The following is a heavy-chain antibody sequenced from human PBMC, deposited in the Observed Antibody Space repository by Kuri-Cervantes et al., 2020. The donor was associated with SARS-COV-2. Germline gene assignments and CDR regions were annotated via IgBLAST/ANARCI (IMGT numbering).Heavy chain of an antibody. J-gene: IGHJ6*02. CDR3: AARGSSSGENYYYYGMDV. CDR1: GGSFSGYY. CDR2: INHSGNT. Sequence: SETLSLTCAVYGGSFSGYYWSWIRQPPGKGLEWIGEINHSGNTNYNPSLKSRVTISVDTSKNQFSLKLSSLTAADTAVYYCAARGSSSGENYYYYGMDVWGQGTTVTVSS. V-gene: IGHV4-34*01. D-gene: IGHD6-6*01.